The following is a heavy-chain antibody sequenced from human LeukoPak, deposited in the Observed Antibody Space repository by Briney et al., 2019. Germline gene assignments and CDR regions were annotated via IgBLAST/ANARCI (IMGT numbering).Heavy chain of an antibody. CDR3: ARVSFGLDTTMVGPFDY. CDR1: GGSISSSDW. J-gene: IGHJ4*02. D-gene: IGHD5-18*01. V-gene: IGHV4-4*02. CDR2: IYHSGST. Sequence: SETLSLTCTVSGGSISSSDWWTWVRQPPGKGLEWIGEIYHSGSTNYNPSLKSRVTISVDKPKNQFSLKLSSVTAADTAVYYCARVSFGLDTTMVGPFDYWGQGTLVTVSS.